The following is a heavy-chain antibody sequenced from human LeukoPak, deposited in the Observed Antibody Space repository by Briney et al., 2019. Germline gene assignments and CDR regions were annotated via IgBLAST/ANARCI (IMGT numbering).Heavy chain of an antibody. CDR3: AREPHYYDSSGYLHDAFDI. CDR1: GFTVSSNY. Sequence: PGGSLRLSCAASGFTVSSNYMSWVRQAPGKGLEWVSVIYSGGSTYYADSVKGRFTISRDNSKNTLYLQMNSLRAEDTAVYYCAREPHYYDSSGYLHDAFDIWGQGTMVTVSS. CDR2: IYSGGST. J-gene: IGHJ3*02. V-gene: IGHV3-66*01. D-gene: IGHD3-22*01.